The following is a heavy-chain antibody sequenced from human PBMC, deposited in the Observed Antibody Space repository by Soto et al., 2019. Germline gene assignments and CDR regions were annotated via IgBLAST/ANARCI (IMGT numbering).Heavy chain of an antibody. J-gene: IGHJ6*02. V-gene: IGHV1-69*13. Sequence: SVKVSCKASGGTFSSYAISWVRQAPGQGLEWMGGIIPIFGTANYAQKFQGRVTITADESTNTAYMELSSLRSEDTAVYYCATDRRSSVRGHYYYGMDVWGQGTTVTVAS. D-gene: IGHD6-6*01. CDR2: IIPIFGTA. CDR1: GGTFSSYA. CDR3: ATDRRSSVRGHYYYGMDV.